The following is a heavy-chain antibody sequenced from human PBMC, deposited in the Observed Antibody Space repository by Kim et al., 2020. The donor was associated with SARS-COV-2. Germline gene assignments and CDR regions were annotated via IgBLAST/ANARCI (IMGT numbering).Heavy chain of an antibody. CDR2: ISSNGGST. CDR1: GFTFSSYA. Sequence: GGSLRLSCSASGFTFSSYAMHWVRQAPGKGLEYVSGISSNGGSTYYADSVKGRLTISRDNSKNTLYLQMRSLRPEDTAVYYCVKDVKDHGGYWYFYFWGR. J-gene: IGHJ2*01. D-gene: IGHD4-17*01. V-gene: IGHV3-64D*09. CDR3: VKDVKDHGGYWYFYF.